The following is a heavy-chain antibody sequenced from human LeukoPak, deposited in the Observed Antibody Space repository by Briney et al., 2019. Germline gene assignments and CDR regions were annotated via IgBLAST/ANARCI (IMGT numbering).Heavy chain of an antibody. J-gene: IGHJ4*02. Sequence: SETLSLTCTVSGGSISSYYWGWIRQPPGKGLEWIGYNYYSETTNYNHSLKSRVTILVDTSKNQFSLKVSSVTAADTAVYYCARDRYGGNSGEFDYWGQGTLVTVSS. CDR1: GGSISSYY. CDR3: ARDRYGGNSGEFDY. D-gene: IGHD4-23*01. CDR2: NYYSETT. V-gene: IGHV4-59*01.